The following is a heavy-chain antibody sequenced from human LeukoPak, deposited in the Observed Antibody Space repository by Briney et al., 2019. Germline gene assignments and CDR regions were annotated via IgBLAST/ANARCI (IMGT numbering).Heavy chain of an antibody. CDR2: INHSGST. Sequence: SETLSLTCSVSGDSSSNSIYYWGWIRQPPGKGLEWIGEINHSGSTNYNPSFKSRVTISVDTSKNQFSLKLSSVTAADTAVYYCARDLYSSSWYGLIFYWGQGTLVTVSS. D-gene: IGHD6-13*01. CDR1: GDSSSNSIYY. V-gene: IGHV4-39*07. CDR3: ARDLYSSSWYGLIFY. J-gene: IGHJ4*02.